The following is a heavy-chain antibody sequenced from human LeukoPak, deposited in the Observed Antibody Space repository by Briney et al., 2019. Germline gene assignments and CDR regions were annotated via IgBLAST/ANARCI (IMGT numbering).Heavy chain of an antibody. CDR2: ISGTGGST. V-gene: IGHV3-23*01. Sequence: GGSLRLSCAASGFTFTSYAMNWVRQAPGKGLEWVSTISGTGGSTYYADSVKGRFTISRDNSKNTLYLQMKSLRAEDTAVYYCAKCNHYDKDGYPDYWGQGTLVTVSS. CDR3: AKCNHYDKDGYPDY. D-gene: IGHD3-22*01. J-gene: IGHJ4*02. CDR1: GFTFTSYA.